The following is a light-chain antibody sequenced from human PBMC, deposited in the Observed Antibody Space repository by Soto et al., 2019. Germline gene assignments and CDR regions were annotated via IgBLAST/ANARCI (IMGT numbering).Light chain of an antibody. V-gene: IGKV3-15*01. CDR2: GAS. J-gene: IGKJ1*01. CDR1: QSVTSSY. Sequence: EIVLTQSPGTLSLSPGERATLSFRASQSVTSSYLAWYQQKPGQAPRLLIYGASTRATGIPARISGSGSGTEFTLTISSLQSEDFAVYYCQQYNNWPQTFGQGTKVHIK. CDR3: QQYNNWPQT.